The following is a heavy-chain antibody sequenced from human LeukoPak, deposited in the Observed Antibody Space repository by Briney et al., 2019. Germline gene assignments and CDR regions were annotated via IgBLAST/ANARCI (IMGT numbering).Heavy chain of an antibody. J-gene: IGHJ4*02. CDR1: EFTFSNYA. Sequence: GGSLRLSCAASEFTFSNYAMSWVRQASGKGLEWVSTISGSGGSIYYADSVKGRFTISRDNSKNTLYLQMNSLRAEDTAVYYCAKTYDSSGYFDYWGQGTLVTVSS. CDR2: ISGSGGSI. V-gene: IGHV3-23*01. CDR3: AKTYDSSGYFDY. D-gene: IGHD3-22*01.